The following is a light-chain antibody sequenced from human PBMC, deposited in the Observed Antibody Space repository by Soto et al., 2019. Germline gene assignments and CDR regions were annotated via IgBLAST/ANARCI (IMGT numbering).Light chain of an antibody. J-gene: IGLJ1*01. CDR1: SSDVGGYNY. CDR2: DVS. CDR3: CSYAGSYSYV. Sequence: SALTQPRSESGSPGQSVTISCTGTSSDVGGYNYVSWYQQHPGKAPKLMIYDVSKRPSGVPDRFSGSKSGNTASLTISGLQAEGEADYYCCSYAGSYSYVFGDGTKVNVL. V-gene: IGLV2-11*01.